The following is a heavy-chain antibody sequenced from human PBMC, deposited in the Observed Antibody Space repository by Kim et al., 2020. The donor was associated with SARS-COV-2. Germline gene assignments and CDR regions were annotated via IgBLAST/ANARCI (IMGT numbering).Heavy chain of an antibody. J-gene: IGHJ4*02. CDR2: ISGGGSST. D-gene: IGHD3-22*01. CDR1: GFSFNNYA. Sequence: GGSLRLSCAASGFSFNNYAMSWVRQAPGKGLEWVSAISGGGSSTYYADSVKGRFTISRDNSKNTLFLQMTSLRAEDTAVYYCAKDSIGYYRPFDYWGQGTLGTVSS. V-gene: IGHV3-23*01. CDR3: AKDSIGYYRPFDY.